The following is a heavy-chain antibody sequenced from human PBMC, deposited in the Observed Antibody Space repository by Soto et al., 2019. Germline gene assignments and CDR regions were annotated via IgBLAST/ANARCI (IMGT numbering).Heavy chain of an antibody. V-gene: IGHV3-23*01. Sequence: LRLSCAASGFTFSSYAMSWVRQAPGKGLEWVSAISGSGGSTYYADSVKGRFTISRDNSKNTLYLQMNSLRAEDTAVYYCAKDTSKILNYYDSSGYFGYWGQGTLVTVSS. D-gene: IGHD3-22*01. CDR1: GFTFSSYA. CDR3: AKDTSKILNYYDSSGYFGY. CDR2: ISGSGGST. J-gene: IGHJ4*02.